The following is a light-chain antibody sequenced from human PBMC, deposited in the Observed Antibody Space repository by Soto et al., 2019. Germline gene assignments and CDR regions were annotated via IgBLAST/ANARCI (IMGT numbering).Light chain of an antibody. J-gene: IGKJ5*01. CDR3: QQSHSTPIT. CDR1: QSISSY. Sequence: DIQMTQSPSSLSASVGDRITITCRASQSISSYLNWYQQKPGKAPKLLICTTSSLQSGVPSRFSGSGSGTDFTLTVSSLQPEDFATYYCQQSHSTPITFGQGTRLEIK. CDR2: TTS. V-gene: IGKV1-39*01.